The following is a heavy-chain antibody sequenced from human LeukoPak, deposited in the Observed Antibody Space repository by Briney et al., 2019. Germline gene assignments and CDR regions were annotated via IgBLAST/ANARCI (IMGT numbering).Heavy chain of an antibody. CDR3: ARDRGPGATPTY. CDR1: GGSISTSNYY. J-gene: IGHJ4*02. D-gene: IGHD1-26*01. CDR2: IFYSGST. Sequence: PSETLSLTCTVSGGSISTSNYYWGWIRQPPGKGLEWIGNIFYSGSTYYGPSLKSRVTISVDTSKNQFSLKLSSVTAADTAVYYCARDRGPGATPTYWGQGTLVTVSS. V-gene: IGHV4-39*07.